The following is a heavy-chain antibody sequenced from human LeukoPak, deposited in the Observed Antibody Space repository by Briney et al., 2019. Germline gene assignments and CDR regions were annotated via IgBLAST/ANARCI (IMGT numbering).Heavy chain of an antibody. CDR2: IFTSGSTI. J-gene: IGHJ4*02. CDR1: GFTFSSYS. V-gene: IGHV3-48*01. Sequence: PGGSLRLACAASGFTFSSYSMNWVRQAPGKGLEWVSYIFTSGSTIFYADSVKGRFTISRDNAKNSLYLQMNSLRAEDTAVYYCVRIWGYSFDYRGQGTLVTVSS. CDR3: VRIWGYSFDY. D-gene: IGHD3-22*01.